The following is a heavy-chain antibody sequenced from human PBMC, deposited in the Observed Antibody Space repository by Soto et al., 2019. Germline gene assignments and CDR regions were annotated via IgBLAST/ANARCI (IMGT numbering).Heavy chain of an antibody. Sequence: SETLSLTCTVSGGSISSSSYYWGWIRQPPGKGLEWIGSVYYSGSTYYNPSLKSRVTISIDTSKNQFSLKLSSVTAADTAVYDCERRTYYGSEYYCDYGGQGTRVTVSS. D-gene: IGHD3-10*01. CDR2: VYYSGST. CDR1: GGSISSSSYY. CDR3: ERRTYYGSEYYCDY. J-gene: IGHJ4*02. V-gene: IGHV4-39*01.